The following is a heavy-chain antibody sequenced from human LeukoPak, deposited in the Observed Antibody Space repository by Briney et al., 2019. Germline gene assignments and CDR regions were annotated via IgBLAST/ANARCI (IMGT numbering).Heavy chain of an antibody. J-gene: IGHJ2*01. V-gene: IGHV4-59*01. D-gene: IGHD2-15*01. CDR2: IYYSGST. CDR3: ATTSYCSGGSCYEPKKAHWYFDL. Sequence: SETLSLTCTVSGGSISSYYWSWIRQPPGKGLEWIGYIYYSGSTNYNPSLKSRVTISVDTSKDQFSLKLSSVTAADTAVHYCATTSYCSGGSCYEPKKAHWYFDLWGRGTLVTVSS. CDR1: GGSISSYY.